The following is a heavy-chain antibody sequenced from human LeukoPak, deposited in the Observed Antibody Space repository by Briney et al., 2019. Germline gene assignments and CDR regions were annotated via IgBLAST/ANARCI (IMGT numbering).Heavy chain of an antibody. CDR2: INSDGSST. CDR1: GFPFGSYW. J-gene: IGHJ4*02. D-gene: IGHD6-19*01. CDR3: ARGGIEVAGYVEF. V-gene: IGHV3-74*01. Sequence: GGSLRLSCAAPGFPFGSYWGHWVRQATGRGLGWVSRINSDGSSTTYADSEKGRFTISRDNAKNTLYLRMNSLRAEDTAVYYCARGGIEVAGYVEFWGQGTLATVSS.